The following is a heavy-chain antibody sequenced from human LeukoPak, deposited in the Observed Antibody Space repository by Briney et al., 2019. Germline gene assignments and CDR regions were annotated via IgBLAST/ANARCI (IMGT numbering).Heavy chain of an antibody. CDR2: IKSYVHGGTT. D-gene: IGHD3-22*01. CDR1: GLIFSHAR. Sequence: GGSLRLSCAASGLIFSHARVNWVRQAPGKGLEWIGLIKSYVHGGTTDYAAPVEGRFTISRDDSKSTVYLQMTSLRAEDTAVCYCFDYDNSNSGDHWGQGTLVTVSS. CDR3: FDYDNSNSGDH. V-gene: IGHV3-15*01. J-gene: IGHJ4*02.